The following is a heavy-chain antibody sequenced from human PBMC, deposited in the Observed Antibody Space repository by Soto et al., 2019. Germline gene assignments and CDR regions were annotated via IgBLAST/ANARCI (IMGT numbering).Heavy chain of an antibody. CDR3: ARDLQSGNYYGMDV. CDR2: IIPIFGTA. D-gene: IGHD4-4*01. CDR1: GGTFSSYA. J-gene: IGHJ6*02. V-gene: IGHV1-69*06. Sequence: GASVKVSFKASGGTFSSYAISWVRQAPGQGLEWMGGIIPIFGTANYAQKFQGRVTITADKSTSTAYMELSSLRSEDTAVYYCARDLQSGNYYGMDVWGQGTTVTVSS.